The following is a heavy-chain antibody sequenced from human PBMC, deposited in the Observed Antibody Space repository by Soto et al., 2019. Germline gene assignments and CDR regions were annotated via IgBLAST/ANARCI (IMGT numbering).Heavy chain of an antibody. CDR3: TSTIFGVVIPGGYYYGMDV. J-gene: IGHJ6*02. D-gene: IGHD3-3*01. Sequence: PGGSLRLSCTASGFTFGDYAMSWFHQAPGKGLEWVGFIRSNVYGGTTEYAASVKGRFTISRDDSKSIAYLQMNSLKAEDTAMYYCTSTIFGVVIPGGYYYGMDVWGQGTTVTVSS. CDR2: IRSNVYGGTT. CDR1: GFTFGDYA. V-gene: IGHV3-49*03.